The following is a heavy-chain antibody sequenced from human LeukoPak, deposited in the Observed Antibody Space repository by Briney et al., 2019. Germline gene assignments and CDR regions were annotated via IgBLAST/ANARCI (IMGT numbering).Heavy chain of an antibody. D-gene: IGHD3-22*01. CDR1: GFTFDDYA. Sequence: GGSLRLSCAASGFTFDDYAMHWVRQAPGKGLGWVSGISWNSGSIGYADSVKGRFTISRDNAKNSLYLQMDSLRAEDTALYYCAKGPTYYYDSSGYYIDYWGQGTLVTVSS. J-gene: IGHJ4*02. CDR3: AKGPTYYYDSSGYYIDY. V-gene: IGHV3-9*01. CDR2: ISWNSGSI.